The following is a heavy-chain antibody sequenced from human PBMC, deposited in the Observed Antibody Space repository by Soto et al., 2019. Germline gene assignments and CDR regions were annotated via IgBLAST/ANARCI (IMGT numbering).Heavy chain of an antibody. CDR3: AKGWSVYSGSYYDGFDY. CDR2: ISGSGGST. V-gene: IGHV3-23*01. D-gene: IGHD1-26*01. J-gene: IGHJ4*02. Sequence: PGGSLRLSCAASGFTFSSYAMSWVRQAPGKGLEWVSAISGSGGSTYYADSVKGRFTISRDNSKNTLYLQMNSLRAEDTAVYYCAKGWSVYSGSYYDGFDYWGQGTLVTSPQ. CDR1: GFTFSSYA.